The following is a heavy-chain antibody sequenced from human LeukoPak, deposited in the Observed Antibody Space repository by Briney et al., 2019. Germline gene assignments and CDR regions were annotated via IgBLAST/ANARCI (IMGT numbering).Heavy chain of an antibody. CDR1: GGSFSNYY. Sequence: SETLSLTCTVSGGSFSNYYWSWIRQPAGEGLEWIGRIYASGTTNYNPSLKSRVSISMDQSMNRVSLKLRSVTAADTAAYYCARSYGGNPMYFFDSWGHGTLVTVSS. D-gene: IGHD4-23*01. CDR3: ARSYGGNPMYFFDS. CDR2: IYASGTT. J-gene: IGHJ4*01. V-gene: IGHV4-4*07.